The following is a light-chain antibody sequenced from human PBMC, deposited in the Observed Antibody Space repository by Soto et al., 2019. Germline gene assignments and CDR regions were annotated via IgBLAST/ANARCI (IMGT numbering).Light chain of an antibody. V-gene: IGLV2-8*01. CDR1: SSDVGAYNY. Sequence: SALTQPPSASGSPGQSVTISCTGTSSDVGAYNYVSWYQQHPGKAPKLMIYEVSKRPSGVPDRFSASKSGNTASLTVSGLQAEDEADYYCSSYAGSNSFVFGTGTKVTVL. CDR3: SSYAGSNSFV. CDR2: EVS. J-gene: IGLJ1*01.